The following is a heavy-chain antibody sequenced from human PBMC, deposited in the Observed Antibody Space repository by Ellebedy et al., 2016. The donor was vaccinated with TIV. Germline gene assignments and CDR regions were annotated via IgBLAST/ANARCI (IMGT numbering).Heavy chain of an antibody. V-gene: IGHV3-48*01. J-gene: IGHJ3*02. CDR3: ARERDYDSSGYYYGSAIDI. Sequence: GGSLRLSCAASGFPFSGYDIHWVRQAPGKGLEWVSYISGPSNVIYYADSVKGRFTISRDNSMNTLYLQMNSLRAEDTAVYYCARERDYDSSGYYYGSAIDIWGQGTMVTVSS. CDR1: GFPFSGYD. CDR2: ISGPSNVI. D-gene: IGHD3-22*01.